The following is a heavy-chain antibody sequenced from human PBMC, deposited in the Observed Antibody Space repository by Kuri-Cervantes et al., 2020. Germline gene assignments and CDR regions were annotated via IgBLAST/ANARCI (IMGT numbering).Heavy chain of an antibody. Sequence: QVQLQESGPDLVKPGASVKLSCKASGYTFTSYGMHWVKQRPGQGLEWIGYIDASSGCTKYNQKFKGKATLTVDQSSSTAYMQLNSLTSEDSASYYCTRGGDLRGNYFDYWGQGTTLTVSS. V-gene: IGHV1-2*02. CDR1: GYTFTSYG. CDR3: TRGGDLRGNYFDY. D-gene: IGHD2-21*01. J-gene: IGHJ4*01. CDR2: IDASSGCT.